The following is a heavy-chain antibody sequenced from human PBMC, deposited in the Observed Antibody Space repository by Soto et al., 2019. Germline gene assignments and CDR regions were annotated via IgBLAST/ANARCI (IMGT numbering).Heavy chain of an antibody. D-gene: IGHD3-3*01. CDR1: GFTLSNAW. V-gene: IGHV3-15*07. CDR2: IKRKTDGGTT. Sequence: EVQLVASGGGLVKPGGSLRRSCAASGFTLSNAWMNWVSKAPGKGLEWVGRIKRKTDGGTTDYAAPVKGRFTISSDDSKNTLELQMNSLKTEDPAVDYCTTEVGLITIFGDVWGQGTTVTVSS. J-gene: IGHJ6*02. CDR3: TTEVGLITIFGDV.